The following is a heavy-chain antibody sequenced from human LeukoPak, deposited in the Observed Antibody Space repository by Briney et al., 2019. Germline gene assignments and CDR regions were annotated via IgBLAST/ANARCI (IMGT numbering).Heavy chain of an antibody. CDR3: ARLRGYCSSTSCYIPYYFDY. J-gene: IGHJ4*02. V-gene: IGHV5-51*01. CDR2: IYPGDSDT. CDR1: GYSFTSYW. D-gene: IGHD2-2*02. Sequence: GASLKISFKGSGYSFTSYWIGWVRPMPGKGLEWMGIIYPGDSDTRYSPSFQGQVTISADKSISTAYLQWSSLKASDTAMYYCARLRGYCSSTSCYIPYYFDYGGQGTLVTVS.